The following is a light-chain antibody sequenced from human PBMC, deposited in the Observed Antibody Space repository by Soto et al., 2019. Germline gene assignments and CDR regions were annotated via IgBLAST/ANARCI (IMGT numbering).Light chain of an antibody. CDR3: SSYTSTMTNV. J-gene: IGLJ1*01. CDR2: DVV. Sequence: SLLAQTASVSGSPGQSITISCAGTSSEVGGFNSVSWYQLRPGTAPKLILYDVVDRPSGVSYRFSGSKSGNTASLTISGLQAADEADYFCSSYTSTMTNVFGSGTKVTVL. V-gene: IGLV2-14*03. CDR1: SSEVGGFNS.